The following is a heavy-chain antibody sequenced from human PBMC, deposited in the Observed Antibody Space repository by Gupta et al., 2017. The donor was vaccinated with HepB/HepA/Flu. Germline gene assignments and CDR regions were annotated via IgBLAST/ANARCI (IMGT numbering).Heavy chain of an antibody. Sequence: QLQLQESCPGLVKPSETLCGACTVSGGPISSYNYDLGWIRQSPGKGLEWIGGSSYSGKTYYRASVKSRGTCSTETSTNQCSRTRSSVTAEDPVVYNWARDFHYDGWGVNTEPSYCDFGGQGNLVPVS. CDR1: GGPISSYNYD. CDR3: ARDFHYDGWGVNTEPSYCDF. D-gene: IGHD3-10*01. J-gene: IGHJ4*02. CDR2: SSYSGKT. V-gene: IGHV4-39*02.